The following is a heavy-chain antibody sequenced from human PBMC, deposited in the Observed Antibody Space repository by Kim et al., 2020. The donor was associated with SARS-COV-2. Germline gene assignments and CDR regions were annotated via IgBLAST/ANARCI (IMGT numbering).Heavy chain of an antibody. D-gene: IGHD6-19*01. CDR3: ARLGASGWGWFDP. Sequence: SETLSLTCTVSGGSISSSSYYWGWIRQPPGKGLEWIGSIYYSGSTYYNPSLKSRVTISVDTSKNQFSLKLSSVTAADTAVYYCARLGASGWGWFDPWGQGTLVTVSS. CDR2: IYYSGST. J-gene: IGHJ5*02. CDR1: GGSISSSSYY. V-gene: IGHV4-39*01.